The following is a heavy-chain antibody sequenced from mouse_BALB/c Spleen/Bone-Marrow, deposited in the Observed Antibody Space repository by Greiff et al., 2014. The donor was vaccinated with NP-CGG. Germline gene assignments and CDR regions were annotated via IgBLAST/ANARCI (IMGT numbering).Heavy chain of an antibody. D-gene: IGHD4-1*01. CDR1: GYSFTTYT. CDR2: INPYNGGT. Sequence: VHVKQSGPELVKPGASMKISCKASGYSFTTYTMNWVKQSHGKNLEWIGLINPYNGGTSYNQKFKGKATLTVDKSSSTAYMELLSLTSEDSAVYYCARWDWDGYAMDYWGQGTSVTVSS. J-gene: IGHJ4*01. V-gene: IGHV1-18*01. CDR3: ARWDWDGYAMDY.